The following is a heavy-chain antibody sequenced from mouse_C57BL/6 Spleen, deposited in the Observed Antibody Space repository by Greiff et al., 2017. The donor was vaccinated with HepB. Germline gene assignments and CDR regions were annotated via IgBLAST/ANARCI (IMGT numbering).Heavy chain of an antibody. CDR1: GFTFSSYT. CDR3: ARHLRAWFAY. CDR2: ISGGGGNT. V-gene: IGHV5-9*04. J-gene: IGHJ3*01. Sequence: DVHLVESGGGLVKPGGSLKLSCAASGFTFSSYTMSWVRQTPEKRLEWVATISGGGGNTYYPDSVKGRFTISRDNAKNTLYLQMSSLRSEDTAVYYCARHLRAWFAYWGQGTLVTVSA.